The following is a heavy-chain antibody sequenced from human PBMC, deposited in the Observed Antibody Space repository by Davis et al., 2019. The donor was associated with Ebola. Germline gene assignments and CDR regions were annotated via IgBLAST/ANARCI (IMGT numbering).Heavy chain of an antibody. CDR2: VYLGGNA. CDR3: ARDPRYSNYFVGMDV. V-gene: IGHV3-66*01. CDR1: GFNVSTKY. J-gene: IGHJ6*02. Sequence: GESLKISCAASGFNVSTKYMNWVRQAPGKGLEWVSVVYLGGNAQYADSVKGRFTISRDNSKNTLYLQMNSLRAEDTAVYYCARDPRYSNYFVGMDVWGQGTTVTVSS. D-gene: IGHD4-11*01.